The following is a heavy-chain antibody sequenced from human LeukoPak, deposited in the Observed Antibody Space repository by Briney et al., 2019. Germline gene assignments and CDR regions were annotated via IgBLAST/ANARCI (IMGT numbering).Heavy chain of an antibody. D-gene: IGHD5-12*01. V-gene: IGHV4-38-2*02. CDR2: IYHSGST. J-gene: IGHJ5*02. CDR3: ARGVRADLVATIGWLDP. Sequence: SETLSLTCTVSGYSISSGYYWGWIRQPPGKGLEWIGSIYHSGSTYYNPSLKSRVTISVDTSKNQVFLNLSSVTAADTGVYYCARGVRADLVATIGWLDPWGQATLVTVSS. CDR1: GYSISSGYY.